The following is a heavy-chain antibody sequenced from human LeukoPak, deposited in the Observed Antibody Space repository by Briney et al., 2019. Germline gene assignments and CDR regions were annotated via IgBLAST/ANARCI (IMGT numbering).Heavy chain of an antibody. CDR1: GFTFTAYA. V-gene: IGHV3-7*01. Sequence: PGGSLRLSCAASGFTFTAYAMSWFRQTPGKGLEWVGNIHQDGSVTNYADSVKGRFTISRDNSKNTLYLQMNSLRAEDTAVYYCAKDRSYQLLSGPDYWGQGTLVTVSS. CDR3: AKDRSYQLLSGPDY. D-gene: IGHD2-2*01. CDR2: IHQDGSVT. J-gene: IGHJ4*02.